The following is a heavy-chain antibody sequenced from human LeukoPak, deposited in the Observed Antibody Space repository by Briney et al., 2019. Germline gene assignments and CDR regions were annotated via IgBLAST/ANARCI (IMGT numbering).Heavy chain of an antibody. Sequence: SETLSLTCTVSGYSISSGYYWGWIRQSAGKGLEWIRSSYHGGSTYYNPSLRSRVIVSVDTSKNHFSLKMSSVTAADTAVYYCARDLASCAGDCYSDGFDYWGQGTLVTVSS. CDR2: SYHGGST. J-gene: IGHJ4*02. CDR1: GYSISSGYY. CDR3: ARDLASCAGDCYSDGFDY. V-gene: IGHV4-38-2*02. D-gene: IGHD2-21*02.